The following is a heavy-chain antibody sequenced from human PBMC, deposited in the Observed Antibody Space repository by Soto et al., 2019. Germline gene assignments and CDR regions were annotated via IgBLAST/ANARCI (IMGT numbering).Heavy chain of an antibody. D-gene: IGHD5-12*01. CDR3: ARDGYPDIVASATFVY. CDR2: IMPVFDTK. J-gene: IGHJ4*02. Sequence: SVKVSCKASGGTFNRYGVSWVRQAPGQGLEWIGGIMPVFDTKNYAQKFQGRVTITADEFMTTVYMELRSLRYEDTAMYYCARDGYPDIVASATFVYWCQGTLVTVSS. CDR1: GGTFNRYG. V-gene: IGHV1-69*13.